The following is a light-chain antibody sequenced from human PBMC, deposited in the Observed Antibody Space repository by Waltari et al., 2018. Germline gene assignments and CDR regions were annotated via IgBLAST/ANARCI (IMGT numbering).Light chain of an antibody. J-gene: IGLJ3*02. Sequence: QSMLTQPPSASGTPGQKVTVSCSGGSPNIGPNTVNWYRQFPGTAPKLLIYANTQRPSGVPDRFSGSKSGASASLDIGGLESGDEAQYFCAAWDDSLNVWVFGGGTKVTVL. CDR2: ANT. CDR3: AAWDDSLNVWV. V-gene: IGLV1-44*01. CDR1: SPNIGPNT.